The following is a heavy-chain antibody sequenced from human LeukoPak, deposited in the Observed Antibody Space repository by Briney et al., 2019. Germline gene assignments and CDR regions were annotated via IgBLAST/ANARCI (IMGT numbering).Heavy chain of an antibody. V-gene: IGHV4-59*01. Sequence: SETLSLTCTVSGDSISSGYWIWLRQPPGKGLEWIGYVSYIGGTNYNTSLKSRVTISGDTSKNQFSLKLTSVTAADTAVYYCARGAGWWNYWGQGTLVTVSS. J-gene: IGHJ4*02. D-gene: IGHD2-15*01. CDR1: GDSISSGY. CDR3: ARGAGWWNY. CDR2: VSYIGGT.